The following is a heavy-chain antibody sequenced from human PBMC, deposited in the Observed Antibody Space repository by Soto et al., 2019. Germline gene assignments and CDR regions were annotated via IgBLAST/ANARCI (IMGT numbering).Heavy chain of an antibody. J-gene: IGHJ4*02. CDR3: ARDFEGGGQIVAGFDY. Sequence: QVQLVQSGTEVKKPGASVKVSCKASGYTFTRLGINWVRQAPGQGLEWMRGIIGHNGNTHSAQNFQGRVTVTTDTSTSTVSMDLRRRRSDDTAVSYCARDFEGGGQIVAGFDYWGQGTLVTVSS. V-gene: IGHV1-18*01. CDR2: IIGHNGNT. CDR1: GYTFTRLG. D-gene: IGHD2-21*01.